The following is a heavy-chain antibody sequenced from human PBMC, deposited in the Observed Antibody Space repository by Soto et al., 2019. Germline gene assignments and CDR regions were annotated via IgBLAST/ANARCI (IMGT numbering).Heavy chain of an antibody. Sequence: ASVKVSCKASGYTFTGHYMHWVRQAPGQGLEWMGWINPNSGGTNYAQKFQGWVTMTRDTSISTAYMELSRLRSDDTAVYYCARGMITFGGVIVRKFDYWGQGTLVTSPQ. V-gene: IGHV1-2*04. CDR2: INPNSGGT. CDR3: ARGMITFGGVIVRKFDY. CDR1: GYTFTGHY. J-gene: IGHJ4*02. D-gene: IGHD3-16*02.